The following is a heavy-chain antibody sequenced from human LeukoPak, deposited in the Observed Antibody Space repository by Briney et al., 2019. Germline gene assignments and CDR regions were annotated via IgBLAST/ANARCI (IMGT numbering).Heavy chain of an antibody. V-gene: IGHV4-4*07. J-gene: IGHJ4*02. CDR2: IYTSGST. D-gene: IGHD3-9*01. CDR1: GGSISSYY. Sequence: PSETLSLTCTVSGGSISSYYWSWIRHPAGRDLEWIGRIYTSGSTNYNPSLKSRVTMSVDTPKNQFSLKLSSVTAADTAVYYCAREAPDYYDILTGYYYYFDYWGQGTLVTVSS. CDR3: AREAPDYYDILTGYYYYFDY.